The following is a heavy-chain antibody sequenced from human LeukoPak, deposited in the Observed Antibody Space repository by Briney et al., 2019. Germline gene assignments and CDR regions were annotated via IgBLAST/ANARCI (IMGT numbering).Heavy chain of an antibody. V-gene: IGHV1-46*01. CDR2: INPSGGST. D-gene: IGHD3-22*01. CDR3: ARGRHYYDSSDYYYEGDGFDI. J-gene: IGHJ3*02. Sequence: ASVKVSCKASGDSFTSYYMHWVRQAPGQGLEWMGIINPSGGSTSYAQKFQGRVTMTRDMSTSTVYMELSNLRSEDTAVYYCARGRHYYDSSDYYYEGDGFDIWDQGTMVTVSS. CDR1: GDSFTSYY.